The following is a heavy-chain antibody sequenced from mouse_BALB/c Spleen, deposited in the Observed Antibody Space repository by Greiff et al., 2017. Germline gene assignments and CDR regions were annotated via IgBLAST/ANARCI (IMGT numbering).Heavy chain of an antibody. J-gene: IGHJ2*01. CDR2: IYPGSGST. Sequence: QVQLQQSGPELVKPGASVKMSFKASGYTFTDYVISWVKQRTGQGLEWIGEIYPGSGSTYYNEKFKGKATLTADKSSNTAYMQLSSLTSEDSAVYFCARSGMDGNYFDYWGQGTTLTVSS. CDR1: GYTFTDYV. V-gene: IGHV1-77*01. CDR3: ARSGMDGNYFDY. D-gene: IGHD2-1*01.